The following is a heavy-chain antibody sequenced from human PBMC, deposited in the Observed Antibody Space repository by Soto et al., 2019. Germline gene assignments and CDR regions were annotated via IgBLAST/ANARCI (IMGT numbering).Heavy chain of an antibody. Sequence: QVQLVQSGAEVKKPGSSVKVSCKASGGTFSSYAISWVRQAPGQGLEWMGGIIPIFGTANYAQKFQGRVTITADESTGTADRELSSLRSEETAVYYCAGVGGVNWKTGEFDYWGQGTLVTVSS. CDR3: AGVGGVNWKTGEFDY. CDR2: IIPIFGTA. CDR1: GGTFSSYA. V-gene: IGHV1-69*12. D-gene: IGHD1-20*01. J-gene: IGHJ4*02.